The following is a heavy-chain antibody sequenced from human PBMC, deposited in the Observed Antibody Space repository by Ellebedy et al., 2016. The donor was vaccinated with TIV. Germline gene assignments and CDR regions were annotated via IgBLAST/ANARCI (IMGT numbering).Heavy chain of an antibody. Sequence: AASVKVSCKASGYTFTGYYMHWVRQAPGQGLEWMGWINPNSGGTNYAQKFQGRVTMTRDTSISTAYMELSRLRSDDTAVYYCARARDHYYGSGSYNHWFDPWGQGTLVTVSS. CDR1: GYTFTGYY. CDR2: INPNSGGT. V-gene: IGHV1-2*02. J-gene: IGHJ5*02. D-gene: IGHD3-10*01. CDR3: ARARDHYYGSGSYNHWFDP.